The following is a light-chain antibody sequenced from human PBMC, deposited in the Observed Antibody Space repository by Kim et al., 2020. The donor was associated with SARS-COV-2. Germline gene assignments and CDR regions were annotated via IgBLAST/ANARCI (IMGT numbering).Light chain of an antibody. Sequence: EIVLTQSPGTLSLSPGERATLSCRASQSVSSSCLAWYQQKPGQAPRLLIYAASSRATGIPDRFSGTGSGTDFTLTINRLEPEDFAVYYCQQYHSSPLTFGGGNKVEI. CDR2: AAS. CDR3: QQYHSSPLT. CDR1: QSVSSSC. J-gene: IGKJ4*01. V-gene: IGKV3-20*01.